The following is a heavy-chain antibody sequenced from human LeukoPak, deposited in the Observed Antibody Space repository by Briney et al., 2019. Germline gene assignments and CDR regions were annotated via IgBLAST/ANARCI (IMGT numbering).Heavy chain of an antibody. CDR1: GYTFTGYY. CDR2: INPNSGGT. V-gene: IGHV1-2*06. CDR3: AREGWGFGELRGYYFDY. D-gene: IGHD3-10*01. J-gene: IGHJ4*02. Sequence: ASVKVSCKASGYTFTGYYMHWVRQAPGQGLEWMGRINPNSGGTNYAQKFQGRVTMTRDTSISTAYMELSRLRSDDTAAYYCAREGWGFGELRGYYFDYWGQGTLVTVSS.